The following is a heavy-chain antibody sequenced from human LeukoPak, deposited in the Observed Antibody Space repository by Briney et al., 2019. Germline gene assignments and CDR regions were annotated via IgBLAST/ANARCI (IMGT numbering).Heavy chain of an antibody. CDR1: GFTFSGCA. D-gene: IGHD5-24*01. Sequence: GGSLRLSCAASGFTFSGCAMNWVRQAPGKGLEWVSTISGSGANTYYADSVKGRFTISRYNSKGTLYLQMNSLKAEDTAVYYCTKDHNGYNKPGEYWGQGALVTVSS. CDR2: ISGSGANT. CDR3: TKDHNGYNKPGEY. J-gene: IGHJ4*02. V-gene: IGHV3-23*01.